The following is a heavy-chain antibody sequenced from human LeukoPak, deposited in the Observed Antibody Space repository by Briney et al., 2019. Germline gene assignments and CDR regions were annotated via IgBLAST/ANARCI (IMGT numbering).Heavy chain of an antibody. CDR1: GGSFSGYY. CDR2: INHSGST. V-gene: IGHV4-34*01. Sequence: SETLSLTCAVYGGSFSGYYWSWIRQPPGKGLEWIGEINHSGSTNYSPSLKSRVTISVDTSKNQFSLKLSSVTAADTAVYYCARVGKYVNWFDPWGQGTLVTVSS. J-gene: IGHJ5*02. CDR3: ARVGKYVNWFDP. D-gene: IGHD1-14*01.